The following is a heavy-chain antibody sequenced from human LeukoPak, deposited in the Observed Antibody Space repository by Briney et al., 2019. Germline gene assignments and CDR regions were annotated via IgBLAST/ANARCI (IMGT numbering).Heavy chain of an antibody. CDR3: ARGVNYDFWSGYNNWFDP. D-gene: IGHD3-3*01. Sequence: PSQTLSLTCSVSGGSISNGGYYWSWIRQHPEKGLEWIGYIFYNGNTYYNPSLKSRVTISVDTSKNQFSLKLSSVTAADTAVYYCARGVNYDFWSGYNNWFDPWGQGTLVTVSS. CDR2: IFYNGNT. V-gene: IGHV4-31*03. J-gene: IGHJ5*02. CDR1: GGSISNGGYY.